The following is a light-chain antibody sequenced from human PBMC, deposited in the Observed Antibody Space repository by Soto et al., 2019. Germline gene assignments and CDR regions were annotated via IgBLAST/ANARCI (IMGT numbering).Light chain of an antibody. Sequence: QSVLTQPRSVSGSPGQSVTISCTGTSSDVGRYSFVSWYQQHPGKAPKLILYDVYKRPSGVPDRFSGSKSGNTASLTISGLQAEDETDYYCSSYTSSNTPYVFGTGTKVTVL. V-gene: IGLV2-11*01. J-gene: IGLJ1*01. CDR2: DVY. CDR1: SSDVGRYSF. CDR3: SSYTSSNTPYV.